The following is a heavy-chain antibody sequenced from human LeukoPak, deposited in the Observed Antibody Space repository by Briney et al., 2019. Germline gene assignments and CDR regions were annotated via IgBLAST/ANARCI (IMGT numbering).Heavy chain of an antibody. Sequence: SETLSLTCTVSGGSISSHYWSWIRQPPGKGLEWIGYIYYSGSTNYNPSLKSRVTISVDTSENQFSLKLSSVTAADTAVYYCARNRYYFEPFDYWGQGTLVTVSS. CDR3: ARNRYYFEPFDY. CDR1: GGSISSHY. D-gene: IGHD3-22*01. V-gene: IGHV4-59*11. CDR2: IYYSGST. J-gene: IGHJ4*02.